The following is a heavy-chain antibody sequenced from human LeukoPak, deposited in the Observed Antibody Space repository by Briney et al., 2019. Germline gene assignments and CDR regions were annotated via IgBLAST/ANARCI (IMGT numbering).Heavy chain of an antibody. CDR1: GGSIINSNW. D-gene: IGHD1-26*01. CDR3: AREAQIRDWEHDAFDI. V-gene: IGHV4-4*02. Sequence: SETLSLTCAVSGGSIINSNWWSWVRQPPGKGLEWIGEIDHSGSTSYNPSLKSRVTMSVDRSQNQFSLRLSTVTAADTAVYYCAREAQIRDWEHDAFDIWGQGTMVTVSS. CDR2: IDHSGST. J-gene: IGHJ3*02.